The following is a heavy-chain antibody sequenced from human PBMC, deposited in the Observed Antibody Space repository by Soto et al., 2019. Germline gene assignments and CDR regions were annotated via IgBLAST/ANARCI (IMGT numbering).Heavy chain of an antibody. D-gene: IGHD3-9*01. V-gene: IGHV3-9*01. CDR3: AKDRGPADILTGYFDFDL. J-gene: IGHJ4*02. Sequence: GGSLRLSCAASGFTFDDYAMHWVRQVPGKGLEWVSGIGWNGGNIGYADSVKGRFTISRDNGKNSLYLQMNSLRAEDTAFYYCAKDRGPADILTGYFDFDLWGQGTLVTVSS. CDR2: IGWNGGNI. CDR1: GFTFDDYA.